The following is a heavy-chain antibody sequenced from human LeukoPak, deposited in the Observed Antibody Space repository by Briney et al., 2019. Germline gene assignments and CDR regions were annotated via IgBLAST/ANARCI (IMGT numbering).Heavy chain of an antibody. Sequence: SETLSLTCTVSGGSISSRYWSWIRQPPGKGLEWIGYIYYSGSTNYNPSLKSRVTISVDTSKNQFSLKLSSVTAADTAVYYCARGGYDFWSGYYSGGFDPWGQGTLVTVSS. CDR2: IYYSGST. CDR3: ARGGYDFWSGYYSGGFDP. D-gene: IGHD3-3*01. J-gene: IGHJ5*02. CDR1: GGSISSRY. V-gene: IGHV4-59*11.